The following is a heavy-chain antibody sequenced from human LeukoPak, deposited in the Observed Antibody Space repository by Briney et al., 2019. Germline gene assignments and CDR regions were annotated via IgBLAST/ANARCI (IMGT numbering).Heavy chain of an antibody. Sequence: GGSLRLSCAASGFSFSSYGMHWVRQAPGKGLEWVAVIWYDGSTKYYADSVRGRFSVSRDNSKNTLYLQMDSLRAEDTAVYYCARSTTVTLQSFDYWGQGTLVTVSS. CDR3: ARSTTVTLQSFDY. D-gene: IGHD4-17*01. CDR1: GFSFSSYG. V-gene: IGHV3-33*01. CDR2: IWYDGSTK. J-gene: IGHJ4*02.